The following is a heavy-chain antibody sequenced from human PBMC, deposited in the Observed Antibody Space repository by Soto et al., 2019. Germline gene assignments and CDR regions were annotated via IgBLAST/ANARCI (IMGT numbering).Heavy chain of an antibody. J-gene: IGHJ4*02. CDR1: GFSISADGVG. D-gene: IGHD2-15*01. V-gene: IGHV2-5*02. Sequence: QITLKESGPTLVKPTQTLTLTCSCSGFSISADGVGVGWIRQPPGKALEWLAILYWDDDKRYSPSLNSRLTITKDPARYQVVLTVASFVPVVTATYFCAFSRGGASRGGGNGYHFDCWRQGTLVTVSS. CDR2: LYWDDDK. CDR3: AFSRGGASRGGGNGYHFDC.